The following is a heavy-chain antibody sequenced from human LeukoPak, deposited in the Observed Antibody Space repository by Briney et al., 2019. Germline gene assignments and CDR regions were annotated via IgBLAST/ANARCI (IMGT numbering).Heavy chain of an antibody. D-gene: IGHD3-22*01. CDR3: ARGGTYYYDSSGYEDAFDI. CDR1: GFTFSSYA. CDR2: ISYDGSNK. J-gene: IGHJ3*02. Sequence: GGSLRLSCAASGFTFSSYAMHWVRQAPGKGLEWVAVISYDGSNKYYADSVKGRFTTSRDNSKNTPYLQMNSLRAEDTAVYYCARGGTYYYDSSGYEDAFDIWGQGTMVTVSS. V-gene: IGHV3-30*01.